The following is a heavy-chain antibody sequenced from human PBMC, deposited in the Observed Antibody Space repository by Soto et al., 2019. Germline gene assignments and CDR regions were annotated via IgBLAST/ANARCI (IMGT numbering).Heavy chain of an antibody. CDR3: AREDIVVVPAFYYYGMDV. D-gene: IGHD2-2*01. CDR1: GFTFSDYY. J-gene: IGHJ6*02. V-gene: IGHV3-11*06. CDR2: ISSSSSYT. Sequence: GGPLRLSCAASGFTFSDYYMSWIRQAPGKGLEWVSYISSSSSYTNYADSVKGRFTISRDNARNSLYLQMNSLRAEDTAVYYCAREDIVVVPAFYYYGMDVWGQGTTVTVSS.